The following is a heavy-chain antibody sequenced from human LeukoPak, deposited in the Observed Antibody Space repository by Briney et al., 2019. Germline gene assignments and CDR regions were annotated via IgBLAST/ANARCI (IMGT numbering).Heavy chain of an antibody. Sequence: ASVKVSCKASGYTFTSYYVHWVRQAPGQGLEWMGIINPSGGSTSSAQKFQGRVTMTSDTSTSTAYMELSSLRSEDTAVYYCASSYGDYPWYFDYWGQGTLVIVSS. J-gene: IGHJ4*02. CDR1: GYTFTSYY. CDR3: ASSYGDYPWYFDY. D-gene: IGHD4-17*01. CDR2: INPSGGST. V-gene: IGHV1-46*01.